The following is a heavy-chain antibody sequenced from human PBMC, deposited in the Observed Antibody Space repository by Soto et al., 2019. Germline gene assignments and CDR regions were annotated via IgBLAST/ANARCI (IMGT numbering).Heavy chain of an antibody. CDR2: IYYSGST. J-gene: IGHJ6*02. CDR3: ARGYSGKYYYGMDV. D-gene: IGHD6-13*01. V-gene: IGHV4-30-4*01. CDR1: GGSISSGDYY. Sequence: SETLSLTCTVSGGSISSGDYYWSWIRQPPGKGLEWIGYIYYSGSTYYNPSLKSRVTISVDRSKNQFSLKLSSVTAADTAVYYCARGYSGKYYYGMDVWGQGTTVTVSS.